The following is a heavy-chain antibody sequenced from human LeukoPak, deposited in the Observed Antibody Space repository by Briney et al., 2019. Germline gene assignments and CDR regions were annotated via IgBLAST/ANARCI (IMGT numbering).Heavy chain of an antibody. Sequence: PSGTLSLTCAVSGGSISSSNWWSWVRQPPGKGLEWIGEIYHSGSTNYNPSLKSRVTISVDTSKNQFFLKLTSVTAADTAIYYCARHRAYCGGDCYSFASWGQGTLVTVSS. CDR3: ARHRAYCGGDCYSFAS. J-gene: IGHJ4*02. CDR2: IYHSGST. V-gene: IGHV4-4*02. CDR1: GGSISSSNW. D-gene: IGHD2-21*02.